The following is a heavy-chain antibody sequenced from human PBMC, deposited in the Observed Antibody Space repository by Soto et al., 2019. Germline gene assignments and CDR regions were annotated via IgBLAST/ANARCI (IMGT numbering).Heavy chain of an antibody. CDR1: GFTFNSYG. V-gene: IGHV3-30*18. CDR3: AKDYLHYDSRSHADY. J-gene: IGHJ4*02. Sequence: PGGSLRLSCAASGFTFNSYGMHWVRQAPGKGLEWVAVISYDGSNKYYADSVKGRFTISRDNSKNTLYLQMNSLRAEDTAVYYCAKDYLHYDSRSHADYWGQGTLVTVSS. CDR2: ISYDGSNK. D-gene: IGHD3-22*01.